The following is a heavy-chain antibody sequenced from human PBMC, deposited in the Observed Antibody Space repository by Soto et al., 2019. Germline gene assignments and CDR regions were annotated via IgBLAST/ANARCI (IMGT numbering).Heavy chain of an antibody. Sequence: EVQLVESGGGLVKPGGSLRLSCAASGFTFSSYSINWVRQAPGKGLEWVSSITSSSSYIYYADSVKGRFTISRDNAKNSLYLQMNSLRAEDTAVSYCARLSGESYYYYGMDVWGQGTTVTVSS. CDR2: ITSSSSYI. D-gene: IGHD3-10*01. CDR3: ARLSGESYYYYGMDV. V-gene: IGHV3-21*01. CDR1: GFTFSSYS. J-gene: IGHJ6*02.